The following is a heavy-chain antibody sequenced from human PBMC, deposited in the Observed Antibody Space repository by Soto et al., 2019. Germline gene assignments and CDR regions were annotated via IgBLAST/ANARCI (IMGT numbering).Heavy chain of an antibody. V-gene: IGHV3-53*04. J-gene: IGHJ3*02. CDR3: ARGSPHIAARGAFDI. Sequence: GGSLRLSCAASGFTVSSNYMSWVRQAPGKGLEWVSVIYSGGSTYYADSVKGRFTISRHNSKNTLYLQMNSLRAEDTAVYYCARGSPHIAARGAFDIWGQGTMVTVSS. D-gene: IGHD6-6*01. CDR1: GFTVSSNY. CDR2: IYSGGST.